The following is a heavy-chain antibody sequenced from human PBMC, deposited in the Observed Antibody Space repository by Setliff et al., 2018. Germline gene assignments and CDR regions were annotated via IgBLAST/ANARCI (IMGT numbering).Heavy chain of an antibody. J-gene: IGHJ4*02. CDR1: GGSISSSSHY. Sequence: SETLSLTCTVSGGSISSSSHYWGWIRQPPGKGLEWIGSINHGGDTSYNPSLQSRVAISVDTSKNQFSLNLNSVTAADTAVYYCRFWSGYYKNDYWAQGTVVTVSS. CDR2: INHGGDT. V-gene: IGHV4-39*07. D-gene: IGHD3-3*01. CDR3: RFWSGYYKNDY.